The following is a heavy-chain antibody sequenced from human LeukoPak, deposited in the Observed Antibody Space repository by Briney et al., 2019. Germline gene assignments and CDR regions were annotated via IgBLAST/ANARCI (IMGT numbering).Heavy chain of an antibody. J-gene: IGHJ3*02. CDR3: ARATMSSTTSEAFDI. CDR2: VWSDGSKI. Sequence: GGSPRLSCAASGFTFSSFGMHWVRQTPGKGLDWVAVVWSDGSKIYYADAVKGRFTISRDNSKNTLYLQMNSLRAEDTAVYYCARATMSSTTSEAFDIWGQGTMVTVSS. V-gene: IGHV3-33*08. CDR1: GFTFSSFG. D-gene: IGHD5-12*01.